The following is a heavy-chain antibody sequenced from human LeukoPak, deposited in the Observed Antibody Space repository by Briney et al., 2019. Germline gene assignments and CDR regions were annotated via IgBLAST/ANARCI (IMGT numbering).Heavy chain of an antibody. CDR1: GFTSSSYS. D-gene: IGHD3-22*01. Sequence: GGSLRLSCAASGFTSSSYSMNWVRQAPGKGLEWVSYISSSSSTIYYADSVKGRFTISRDNAKNSLYLQMNSLRAEDTAVYYCAREDTYYYDSSGPPVDYWGQGTLVTVSS. CDR2: ISSSSSTI. V-gene: IGHV3-48*01. CDR3: AREDTYYYDSSGPPVDY. J-gene: IGHJ4*02.